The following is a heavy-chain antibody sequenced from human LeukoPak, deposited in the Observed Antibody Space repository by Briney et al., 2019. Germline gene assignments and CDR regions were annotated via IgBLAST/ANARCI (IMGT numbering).Heavy chain of an antibody. V-gene: IGHV3-53*05. CDR3: ARVPGTRARGNWFDP. D-gene: IGHD6-6*01. J-gene: IGHJ5*02. Sequence: GGSLRLSCAASGFTVSSDYMSWVRQAPGKGLEWVSVIYSGGSTYYADSAKGRFTISRDNSKNTLSLQMNSLRLEDTAMYYCARVPGTRARGNWFDPWGQGTLVTVSS. CDR2: IYSGGST. CDR1: GFTVSSDY.